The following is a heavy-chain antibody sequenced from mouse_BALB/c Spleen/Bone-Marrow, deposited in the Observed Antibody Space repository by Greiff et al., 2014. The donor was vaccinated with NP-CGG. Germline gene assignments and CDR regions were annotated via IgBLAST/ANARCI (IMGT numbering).Heavy chain of an antibody. CDR1: GYTFTDYN. CDR3: ARSKGGNYYAMDY. D-gene: IGHD1-1*02. J-gene: IGHJ4*01. CDR2: IYPYNGGT. Sequence: VQLKESGPELVKPGASVKISCKASGYTFTDYNMHWVKQSHGKGLEWIGYIYPYNGGTGYNQKFKSKATLTVDNSSSTAYMELRSLTSEDSAVYYCARSKGGNYYAMDYWGQGTSVTVSS. V-gene: IGHV1S29*02.